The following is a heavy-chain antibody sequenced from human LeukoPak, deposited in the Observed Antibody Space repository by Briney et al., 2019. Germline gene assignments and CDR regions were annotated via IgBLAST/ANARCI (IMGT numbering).Heavy chain of an antibody. Sequence: PGGSLRLSCAASGFTFSSYGMHWVRQAPGKGLERVAVIWYDGSNKYYADSVKGRFTISRDNSKNTLYLQMNSLRAEDTAVYYCARAQLGSRPYYYYGMDVWGQGTTVTVSS. CDR1: GFTFSSYG. CDR3: ARAQLGSRPYYYYGMDV. V-gene: IGHV3-33*01. D-gene: IGHD6-6*01. J-gene: IGHJ6*02. CDR2: IWYDGSNK.